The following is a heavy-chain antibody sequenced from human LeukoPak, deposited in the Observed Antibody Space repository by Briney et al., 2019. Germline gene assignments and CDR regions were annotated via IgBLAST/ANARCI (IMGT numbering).Heavy chain of an antibody. J-gene: IGHJ6*03. CDR1: GGSISSYY. CDR3: AKTYYDILTGYGGPYYMDV. CDR2: IYYSGNT. V-gene: IGHV4-59*01. D-gene: IGHD3-9*01. Sequence: SETLSLTCTASGGSISSYYWSWIRQPPGKGLEWIGYIYYSGNTKYNPSLKSRVTISVDTPKNRFSLKLTSVTAADTAVYYCAKTYYDILTGYGGPYYMDVWGKGTTVTVSS.